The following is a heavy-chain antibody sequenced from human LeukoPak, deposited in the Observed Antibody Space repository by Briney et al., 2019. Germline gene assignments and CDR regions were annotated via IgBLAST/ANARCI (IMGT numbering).Heavy chain of an antibody. CDR1: GFTFSSYG. CDR3: AREAASSGSCFIYHYDY. J-gene: IGHJ4*02. Sequence: GGSLRLSCAASGFTFSSYGMHWVRQAPGKGLEWVAVIWYDGSNKYYADSVKGRFTISRDNSKNTLYLQMNSLRAEDTAVYYCAREAASSGSCFIYHYDYWGQGTLVTVSS. D-gene: IGHD1-26*01. V-gene: IGHV3-33*01. CDR2: IWYDGSNK.